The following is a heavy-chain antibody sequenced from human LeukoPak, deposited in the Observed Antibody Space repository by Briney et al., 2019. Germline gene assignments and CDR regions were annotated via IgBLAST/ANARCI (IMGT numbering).Heavy chain of an antibody. CDR3: ARDDYCDY. V-gene: IGHV3-21*01. Sequence: PGWSLRLSCAASGFTFSSYSMNWVRQAPGKGLEWVSSISSSSSYIYYADSLKGRFTICRDNAKNSLYLQVNSLRAEDTAVYYCARDDYCDYWGQGTLVTVSS. CDR1: GFTFSSYS. J-gene: IGHJ4*02. CDR2: ISSSSSYI.